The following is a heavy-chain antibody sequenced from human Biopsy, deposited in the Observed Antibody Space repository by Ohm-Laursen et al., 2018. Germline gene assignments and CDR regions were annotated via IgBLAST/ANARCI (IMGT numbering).Heavy chain of an antibody. CDR2: INTYSGNT. V-gene: IGHV1-18*01. Sequence: ASVKASCTLSGYTFTTYGISWARQAPGQGLEWMGWINTYSGNTNYGKKFHDRVIMTSDTSTSTAYLEHRSLRSDDTAVYYCARDYYPYVDYLKDVPLCDSWGQGTLVTVSS. J-gene: IGHJ4*02. CDR1: GYTFTTYG. CDR3: ARDYYPYVDYLKDVPLCDS. D-gene: IGHD4-17*01.